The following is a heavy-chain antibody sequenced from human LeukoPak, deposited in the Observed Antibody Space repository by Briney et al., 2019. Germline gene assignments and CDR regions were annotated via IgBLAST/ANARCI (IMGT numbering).Heavy chain of an antibody. CDR2: IYYSGST. D-gene: IGHD2-2*01. Sequence: SESLSLTCTVSGGSISSSSYYWGWIRQPPGKGLEWFGIIYYSGSTYYNPSLKSRLTISVDTSKNQFSLKLSSVPATDTAVYYCARRGYCSSTSCYEYWFDPWGQGTLVTVSS. J-gene: IGHJ5*02. CDR3: ARRGYCSSTSCYEYWFDP. V-gene: IGHV4-39*01. CDR1: GGSISSSSYY.